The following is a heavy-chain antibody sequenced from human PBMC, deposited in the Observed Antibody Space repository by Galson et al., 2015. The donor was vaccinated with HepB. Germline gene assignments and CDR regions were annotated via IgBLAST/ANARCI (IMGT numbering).Heavy chain of an antibody. CDR2: ISGSGGST. J-gene: IGHJ4*02. V-gene: IGHV3-23*01. CDR3: AKGKDSSGYFDY. CDR1: GFTFSSYS. D-gene: IGHD3-22*01. Sequence: SLRLSCAASGFTFSSYSMNWVRQAPGKGLEWVSAISGSGGSTYYADSVKGRFTISRDNSKNTLYLQMNSLRAEDTAVYYCAKGKDSSGYFDYWGQGTLVTVSS.